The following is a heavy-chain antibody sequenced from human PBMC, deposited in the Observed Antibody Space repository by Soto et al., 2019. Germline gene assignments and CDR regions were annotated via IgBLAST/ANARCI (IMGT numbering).Heavy chain of an antibody. D-gene: IGHD2-21*02. CDR1: GFTFSNYA. CDR3: AKLLVTQMPYYYYGLDV. V-gene: IGHV3-23*01. Sequence: GGSLRLSCGVSGFTFSNYAMSWVRQAPGKGLEWVSAINIGGDTTHYADSVKGRFTMSRDNSKNTLYLQMNSLRAEDTAVYYCAKLLVTQMPYYYYGLDVWGQGTTVTVSS. J-gene: IGHJ6*02. CDR2: INIGGDTT.